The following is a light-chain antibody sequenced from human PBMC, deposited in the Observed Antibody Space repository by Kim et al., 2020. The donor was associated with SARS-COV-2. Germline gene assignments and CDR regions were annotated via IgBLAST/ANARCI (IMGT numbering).Light chain of an antibody. J-gene: IGLJ2*01. Sequence: SITISCTGTSSDVGSYNLVSWYQQHPGKAPKLMIYEVSKRPSGVSNRFSGSKSGNTASLTISGLQAEDEADYYCCSCAGSSTSDVVFGGGTQLTVL. V-gene: IGLV2-23*02. CDR1: SSDVGSYNL. CDR3: CSCAGSSTSDVV. CDR2: EVS.